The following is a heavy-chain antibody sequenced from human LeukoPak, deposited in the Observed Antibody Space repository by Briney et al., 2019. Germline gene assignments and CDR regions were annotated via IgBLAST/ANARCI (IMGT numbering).Heavy chain of an antibody. CDR2: ISSSSSYI. CDR1: GFTFSSYS. Sequence: GGSLRLSCAASGFTFSSYSMNWVRQAQGKGLEWVSSISSSSSYIYYADSVKGRFTISRDNAKNSLYLQMNSLRAEDTAVYYCARAGGDYFDYWGQGTLVTVSS. V-gene: IGHV3-21*01. J-gene: IGHJ4*02. CDR3: ARAGGDYFDY. D-gene: IGHD1-14*01.